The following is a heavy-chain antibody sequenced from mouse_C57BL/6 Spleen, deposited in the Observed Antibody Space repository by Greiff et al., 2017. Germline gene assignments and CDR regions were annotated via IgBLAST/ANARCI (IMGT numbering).Heavy chain of an antibody. CDR1: GFTFSSYG. J-gene: IGHJ3*01. V-gene: IGHV5-6*01. Sequence: EVMLVESGGDLVKPGGSLKLSCAASGFTFSSYGMSWVRQTPDKRLEWVATISSGGSYTYYPDSVKGRFTISRDNAKNTLYLQMSSLKSEDTAMYYCAREELGHAYWGQGTLVTVSA. CDR3: AREELGHAY. D-gene: IGHD4-1*01. CDR2: ISSGGSYT.